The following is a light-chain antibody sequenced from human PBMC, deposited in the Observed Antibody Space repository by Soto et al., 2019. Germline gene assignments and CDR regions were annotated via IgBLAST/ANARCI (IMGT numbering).Light chain of an antibody. V-gene: IGLV2-14*01. Sequence: SVLTHPASVSGSPGQSIAISCTGTTGDVGGYDYVSWYQQHPDKAPKLMIYEVTKRPSWVSNRFSGSKSGNTASLTISGLQPEDEADYYCSSHTSGSTRVFGSGTKVTVL. CDR1: TGDVGGYDY. CDR3: SSHTSGSTRV. CDR2: EVT. J-gene: IGLJ1*01.